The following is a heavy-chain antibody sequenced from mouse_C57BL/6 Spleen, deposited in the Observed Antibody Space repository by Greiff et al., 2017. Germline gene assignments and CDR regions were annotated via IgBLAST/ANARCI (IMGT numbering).Heavy chain of an antibody. D-gene: IGHD1-1*01. V-gene: IGHV6-6*01. CDR3: TRGVFITTVVAHWYFDV. CDR2: IRNKANNHAT. CDR1: GFTFSDAW. Sequence: EVKLVESGGGLVQPGGSMKLSCAASGFTFSDAWMDWVRQSPEKGLEWVAEIRNKANNHATYYAESVKGRFTISRGDSKSSVYLQMNSLRAEDAGIYYCTRGVFITTVVAHWYFDVWGTGTTVTVSS. J-gene: IGHJ1*03.